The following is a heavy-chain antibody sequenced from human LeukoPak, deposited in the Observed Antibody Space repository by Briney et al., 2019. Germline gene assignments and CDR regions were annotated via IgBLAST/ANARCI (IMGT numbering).Heavy chain of an antibody. D-gene: IGHD3-10*01. Sequence: GASVKVSCKASGYTFTGYYMHWVRQAPGQGLEWMGWINPNSGGTNYAQKFQGWVTMTRDTSISTAYMELSRLRSDDTAVYYCGLLDGSGSYFFDYWGQGTLVTVSS. CDR1: GYTFTGYY. CDR2: INPNSGGT. J-gene: IGHJ4*02. CDR3: GLLDGSGSYFFDY. V-gene: IGHV1-2*04.